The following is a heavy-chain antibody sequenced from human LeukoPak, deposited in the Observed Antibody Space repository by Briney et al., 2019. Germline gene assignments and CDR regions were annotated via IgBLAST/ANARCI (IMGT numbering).Heavy chain of an antibody. CDR3: ARDLLNYFDY. CDR2: IYYSGST. J-gene: IGHJ4*02. V-gene: IGHV4-59*01. Sequence: TSSETLSLTCAVYGGSFSGYYWSWIRQPPGKGLEWIGYIYYSGSTNYSPSLKSRVTISVDTSKNQFSLKLSSVTAADTAVYYCARDLLNYFDYWGQGTLVTVSS. CDR1: GGSFSGYY.